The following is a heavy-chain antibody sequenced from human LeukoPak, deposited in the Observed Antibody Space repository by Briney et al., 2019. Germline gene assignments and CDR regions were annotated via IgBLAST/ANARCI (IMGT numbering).Heavy chain of an antibody. D-gene: IGHD4-17*01. J-gene: IGHJ4*02. CDR1: GGSFSGYY. V-gene: IGHV4-34*01. CDR2: INHSGST. CDR3: ARYYGDYYSY. Sequence: SETLSLTCAVYGGSFSGYYWSWIRQPPGKGLEWIGEINHSGSTNYNPSLKSRVTISVDTSKNQFSLKLSSVTAADTAVYYCARYYGDYYSYWGQGTLVTVSS.